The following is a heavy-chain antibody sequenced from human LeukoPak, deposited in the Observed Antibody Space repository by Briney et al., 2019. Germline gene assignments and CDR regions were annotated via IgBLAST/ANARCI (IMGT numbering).Heavy chain of an antibody. J-gene: IGHJ4*02. CDR2: ISAYNGNT. CDR1: GYTFTIYG. CDR3: ARVRGYSYGTGFDY. D-gene: IGHD5-18*01. V-gene: IGHV1-18*01. Sequence: ASVKVSCKASGYTFTIYGISWVRQAPGQGHEWMGWISAYNGNTNYAQKLQGRVTMPTDTSTSTAYMELRSLRSDDTAVYYCARVRGYSYGTGFDYWGQGTLVTVSS.